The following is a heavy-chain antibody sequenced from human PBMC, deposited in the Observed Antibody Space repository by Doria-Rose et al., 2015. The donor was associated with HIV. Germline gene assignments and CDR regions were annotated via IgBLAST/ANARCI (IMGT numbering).Heavy chain of an antibody. CDR1: GVSLSSPGMG. Sequence: QVTLKESSPVLVKPTETLTLTCTVSGVSLSSPGMGVSWIRQPPGKALEWLANIFSDDERSYKTSLKSRLTISRGTSKSQVFLTMTDMDPVDTATYYCARIKSSRWYHKYYFDFWGQGTLVIVSA. V-gene: IGHV2-26*01. J-gene: IGHJ4*02. CDR3: ARIKSSRWYHKYYFDF. CDR2: IFSDDER. D-gene: IGHD6-13*01.